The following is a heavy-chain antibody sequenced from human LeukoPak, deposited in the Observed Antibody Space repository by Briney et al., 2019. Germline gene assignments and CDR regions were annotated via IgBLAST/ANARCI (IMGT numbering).Heavy chain of an antibody. V-gene: IGHV3-23*01. CDR3: AKREGRSLDY. J-gene: IGHJ4*02. Sequence: GGSLRLSCAASGFTFSNYVMTWVRQAPGEGLEWISAINGVGDYSDNADSVKGRFTISRDNSKNTVYLQMSSLRAEDTAVYYCAKREGRSLDYWGQGILVTVSS. CDR2: INGVGDYS. CDR1: GFTFSNYV.